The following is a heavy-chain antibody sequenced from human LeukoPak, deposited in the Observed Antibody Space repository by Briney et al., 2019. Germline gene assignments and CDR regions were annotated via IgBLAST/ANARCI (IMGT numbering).Heavy chain of an antibody. CDR2: IYSGGST. D-gene: IGHD4-11*01. V-gene: IGHV3-53*01. CDR1: GFTVSSNY. J-gene: IGHJ4*02. CDR3: AREGYNNYGTRYFDY. Sequence: GGSLRLSCAASGFTVSSNYMSWVRQAPGKGLEWVSVIYSGGSTYYADSVKGRFTISRDNSKNTLYVQMNSLRAEDTAVYYCAREGYNNYGTRYFDYWGQGTLVTVSS.